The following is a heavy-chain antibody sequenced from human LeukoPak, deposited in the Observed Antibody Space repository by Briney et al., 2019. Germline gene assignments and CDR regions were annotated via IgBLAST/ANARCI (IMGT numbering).Heavy chain of an antibody. CDR2: IRYDGSNK. Sequence: GGSLRLSCAASGFTFSSYGMHWVRQAPGKGLEWVAFIRYDGSNKYYADSVKGRFTISRDNSKNTLYLQMNSLRAEDTAVYYCAKDKTNFNALFDYWGQGTLVTVSS. V-gene: IGHV3-30*02. D-gene: IGHD1/OR15-1a*01. J-gene: IGHJ4*02. CDR1: GFTFSSYG. CDR3: AKDKTNFNALFDY.